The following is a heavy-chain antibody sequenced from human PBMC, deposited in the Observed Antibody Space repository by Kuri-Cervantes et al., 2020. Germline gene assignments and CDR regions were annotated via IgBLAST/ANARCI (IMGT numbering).Heavy chain of an antibody. CDR1: GFTFSDYY. CDR3: AKRRGKTVAGPDLDY. CDR2: ISSSGSTI. D-gene: IGHD6-19*01. J-gene: IGHJ4*02. Sequence: GGSLRLSCAASGFTFSDYYMSWIRQAPGKGLEWVSYISSSGSTIYYADSVKGRFTISRDNSRNTLYLQMNSLRDEDTAVYYCAKRRGKTVAGPDLDYWGQGTLVTVSS. V-gene: IGHV3-11*01.